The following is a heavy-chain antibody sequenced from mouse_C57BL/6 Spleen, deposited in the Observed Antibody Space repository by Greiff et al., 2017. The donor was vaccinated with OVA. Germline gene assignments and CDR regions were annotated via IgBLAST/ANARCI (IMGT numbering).Heavy chain of an antibody. Sequence: EVKLMESGGGLVKPGGSLKLSCAASGFTFSDYGMHWVRQAPEKGLEWVAYISSGSSTIYYADTVKGRFTISRDNAKNTLFLQMTSLRSEDTAMYYCARERDFITTVVGYFDVWGTGTTVTVSS. V-gene: IGHV5-17*01. D-gene: IGHD1-1*01. CDR3: ARERDFITTVVGYFDV. CDR1: GFTFSDYG. J-gene: IGHJ1*03. CDR2: ISSGSSTI.